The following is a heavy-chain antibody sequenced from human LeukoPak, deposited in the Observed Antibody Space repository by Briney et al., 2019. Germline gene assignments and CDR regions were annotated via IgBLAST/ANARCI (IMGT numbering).Heavy chain of an antibody. CDR2: ISPDGSTT. J-gene: IGHJ4*02. Sequence: GGSLRLSCAASGFTFSSYAMSWVRQAPGKGLEWVSRISPDGSTTTYADSVRGRFSISRDNAKNTLYMQMNSLRVDDTAVYYCVRGSSTWSPLGDYWGQGTLVTVST. CDR1: GFTFSSYA. D-gene: IGHD6-13*01. CDR3: VRGSSTWSPLGDY. V-gene: IGHV3-74*01.